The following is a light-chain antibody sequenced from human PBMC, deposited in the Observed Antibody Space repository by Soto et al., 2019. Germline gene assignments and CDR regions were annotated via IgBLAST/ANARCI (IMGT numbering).Light chain of an antibody. Sequence: EIVLTQSPGTLSLSAGERATLSCRASQSVGSSYLAWYQQKPGQAPTVLIYGASSRATGIPDRFSGSGSGTDFTLTISRLEPEDFAVYYCHNYDPSPTFGQGTKVEIK. CDR1: QSVGSSY. V-gene: IGKV3-20*01. CDR3: HNYDPSPT. CDR2: GAS. J-gene: IGKJ1*01.